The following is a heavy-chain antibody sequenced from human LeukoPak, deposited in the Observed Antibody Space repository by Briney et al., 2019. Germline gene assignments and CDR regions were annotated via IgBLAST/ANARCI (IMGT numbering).Heavy chain of an antibody. D-gene: IGHD2-15*01. Sequence: SETLSLTCSVNGGSFSGYYWSWIRQPPGKGLEWIGEINHSGNTNYNPSLTSRVTISGDTSKNQFSLELSSVTAADTAVYYCETSSSATIDYFYDYIDVWGKGTTVSVSS. CDR2: INHSGNT. CDR3: ETSSSATIDYFYDYIDV. V-gene: IGHV4-34*01. CDR1: GGSFSGYY. J-gene: IGHJ6*03.